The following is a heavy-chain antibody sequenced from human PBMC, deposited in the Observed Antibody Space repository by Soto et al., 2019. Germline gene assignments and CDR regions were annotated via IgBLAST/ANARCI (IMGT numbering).Heavy chain of an antibody. D-gene: IGHD5-12*01. V-gene: IGHV4-30-2*01. CDR1: GGSISSGGYS. CDR3: AAGGGLPRYY. Sequence: QLQLQESGSGLVKPSQTLSLTCAVSGGSISSGGYSWSWIRQPPGKGLEWIGYIYHSGSTYYNPSLTRRVTISVGRSKNQFSLKLSSVTAADTAVYYCAAGGGLPRYYWGQGTLVTVSS. CDR2: IYHSGST. J-gene: IGHJ4*02.